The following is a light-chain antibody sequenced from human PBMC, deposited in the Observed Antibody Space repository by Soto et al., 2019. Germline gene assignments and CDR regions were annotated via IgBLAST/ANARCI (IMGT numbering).Light chain of an antibody. CDR1: QSINTN. V-gene: IGKV3-11*01. Sequence: IVMTQSPATLSVSPGERATLSCRASQSINTNLAWYQQKPGQAPRLLIYDASNRATGIPARFSGSGSGTDFTLTISSLEPEDSAVYYCQQRSNWPLLTFGGGTKVDIK. CDR2: DAS. CDR3: QQRSNWPLLT. J-gene: IGKJ4*01.